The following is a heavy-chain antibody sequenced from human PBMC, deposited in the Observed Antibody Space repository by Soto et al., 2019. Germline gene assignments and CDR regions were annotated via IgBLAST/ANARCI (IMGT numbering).Heavy chain of an antibody. J-gene: IGHJ6*02. CDR1: GFTFSDYY. D-gene: IGHD3-22*01. CDR3: ARDRYYYDSSAYYPYYYYGMDV. V-gene: IGHV3-11*01. Sequence: QVPLVESGGGLVKPGGSLRLSCAASGFTFSDYYMTWIRQAPGKGLEWVSYITSSGSTIYYADSVKGRFTISRDNAKXSXXXQXXSLTAEDTAVYYCARDRYYYDSSAYYPYYYYGMDVWGQGTTVTVSS. CDR2: ITSSGSTI.